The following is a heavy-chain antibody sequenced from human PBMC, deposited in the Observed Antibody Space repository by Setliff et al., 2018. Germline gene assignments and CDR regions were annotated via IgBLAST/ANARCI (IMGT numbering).Heavy chain of an antibody. Sequence: PSETLSLTCTVSGYSISSSYYWGWIRQPPGKGLEWIGSIYYSGSTYYNPSLKSRVTISVDTSKNQFSLKLSSVTAADTAVYYCARHGYYDSSGYSNWFDPWGQGTLVTVSS. D-gene: IGHD3-22*01. V-gene: IGHV4-39*01. CDR1: GYSISSSYY. CDR2: IYYSGST. CDR3: ARHGYYDSSGYSNWFDP. J-gene: IGHJ5*02.